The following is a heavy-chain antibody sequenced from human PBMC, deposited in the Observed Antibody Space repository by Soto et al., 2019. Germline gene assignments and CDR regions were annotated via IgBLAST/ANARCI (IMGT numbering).Heavy chain of an antibody. Sequence: QITLRQSGPTRVRPTQPLTLTCTFSGFSLSSSGVGVGWIRQPPGKAPEWLVVIYWDDDKRYSPSLKSRLTITKDTSKKQVVLTMTNMDPVDTGTYYWAHRAPYSGSYWDGGYFDAWGQGTPVSVSP. D-gene: IGHD1-26*01. CDR2: IYWDDDK. V-gene: IGHV2-5*02. CDR3: AHRAPYSGSYWDGGYFDA. J-gene: IGHJ4*02. CDR1: GFSLSSSGVG.